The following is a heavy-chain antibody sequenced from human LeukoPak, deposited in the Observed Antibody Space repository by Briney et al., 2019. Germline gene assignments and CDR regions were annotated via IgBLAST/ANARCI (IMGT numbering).Heavy chain of an antibody. CDR2: IWYDGSNK. Sequence: PGRSLRLSCAASGFTFSSYGMHWVRQAAGKGLEWVAVIWYDGSNKYYADSVKGRFTISRDNSKNTLYLQMNSLRAEDTAVYYCAKEGLNYYDSSGYYFDYWGQGTLVTVSS. V-gene: IGHV3-33*06. D-gene: IGHD3-22*01. CDR3: AKEGLNYYDSSGYYFDY. J-gene: IGHJ4*02. CDR1: GFTFSSYG.